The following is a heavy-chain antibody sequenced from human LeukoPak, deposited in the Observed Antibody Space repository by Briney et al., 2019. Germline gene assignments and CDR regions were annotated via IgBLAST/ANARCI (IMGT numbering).Heavy chain of an antibody. CDR2: INHSGST. J-gene: IGHJ6*02. V-gene: IGHV4-34*01. CDR1: GGSFSGYY. CDR3: ARGPRYYDFWSGYGMDV. Sequence: SETLSLTCAVYGGSFSGYYWSWLRQPPAKGLEWMGEINHSGSTNYNPSLKSRVTIPVDTSKNQFSLKLSSVTAADTAVYYCARGPRYYDFWSGYGMDVWGQGPTVPVSS. D-gene: IGHD3-3*01.